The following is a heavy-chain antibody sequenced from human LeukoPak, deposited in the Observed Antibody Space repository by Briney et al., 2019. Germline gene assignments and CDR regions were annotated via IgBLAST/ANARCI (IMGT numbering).Heavy chain of an antibody. CDR3: AKDYYTGSWDYFDY. J-gene: IGHJ4*02. D-gene: IGHD3-3*01. Sequence: GGSLRLSCAASGFTFSDYPMTWVRQAPGKGLEWVSGISGSGGSTYYADSVKGRVIISRDNSKNTLYLQMNSLRAEDTAVYYCAKDYYTGSWDYFDYWGQGTPVTVSS. V-gene: IGHV3-23*01. CDR1: GFTFSDYP. CDR2: ISGSGGST.